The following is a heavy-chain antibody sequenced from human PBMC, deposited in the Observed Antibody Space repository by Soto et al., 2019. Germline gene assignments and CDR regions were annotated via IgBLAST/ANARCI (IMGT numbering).Heavy chain of an antibody. CDR3: TTGFRYDFWSGYYQPYYYYGMDV. J-gene: IGHJ6*02. CDR2: IKSKTDGGTT. Sequence: PGGSLRLSCAASGFTFSNAWMSWVRQAPGKGLEWVGRIKSKTDGGTTDYAAPVKGRFTISRDDSKNTLYLQMNSLKTEDTAVYYCTTGFRYDFWSGYYQPYYYYGMDVWGQGTTVTVSS. D-gene: IGHD3-3*01. CDR1: GFTFSNAW. V-gene: IGHV3-15*01.